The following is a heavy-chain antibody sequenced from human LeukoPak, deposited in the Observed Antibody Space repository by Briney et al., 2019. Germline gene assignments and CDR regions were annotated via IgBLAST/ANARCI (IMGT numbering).Heavy chain of an antibody. V-gene: IGHV3-72*01. CDR3: ARLNRIGGTYFSDY. D-gene: IGHD1-26*01. Sequence: GGSLRLSCAASGFTFSDHYMDWVRQAPGKGLEWVGRTRNKANSYSTAYAASVRDRFTISRDVSENSLYLQMSSLKTEDTAVYYCARLNRIGGTYFSDYWGQGTLVTVSS. J-gene: IGHJ4*02. CDR1: GFTFSDHY. CDR2: TRNKANSYST.